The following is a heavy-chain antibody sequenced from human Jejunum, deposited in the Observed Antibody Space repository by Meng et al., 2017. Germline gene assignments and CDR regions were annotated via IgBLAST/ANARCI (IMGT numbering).Heavy chain of an antibody. Sequence: QNPLKGSGPTLGKPTQTLTLTCTFSGFSLNIYGVYVGWIRQPPGKALEWLALIYWDDDKRYSPSLKSRVTITGDSSKSQVVLTMTDMDPVDTATYYCVHFQRHSGFDACFDFWGQGTLVTVSS. CDR2: IYWDDDK. CDR1: GFSLNIYGVY. CDR3: VHFQRHSGFDACFDF. V-gene: IGHV2-5*02. D-gene: IGHD5-12*01. J-gene: IGHJ4*02.